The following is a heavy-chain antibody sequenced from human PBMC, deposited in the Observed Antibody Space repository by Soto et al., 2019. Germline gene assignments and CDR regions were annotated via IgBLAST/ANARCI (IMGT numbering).Heavy chain of an antibody. Sequence: GGSLRLSCAASGFTFSSYAMHWVRQAPGKGLEYVSAISSNGGSTYYADSVKGRFTISRDNSKNTLYLQMGSLRAEDMAVYYCARSSRSSSSWYVYDYWGQGTLVTVSS. CDR2: ISSNGGST. V-gene: IGHV3-64*02. CDR3: ARSSRSSSSWYVYDY. J-gene: IGHJ4*02. CDR1: GFTFSSYA. D-gene: IGHD6-13*01.